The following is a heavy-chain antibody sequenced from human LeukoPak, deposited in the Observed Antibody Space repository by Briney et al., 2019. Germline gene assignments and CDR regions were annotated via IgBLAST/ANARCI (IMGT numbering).Heavy chain of an antibody. CDR3: ARAFKYSMSGYYFDY. D-gene: IGHD2-21*01. CDR1: GFTYDDYG. V-gene: IGHV3-20*04. CDR2: INWNGGST. J-gene: IGHJ4*02. Sequence: GGSLRLSCAASGFTYDDYGMSWVRQAPGKGLEWVSGINWNGGSTGYADSVKGRFTISRDNAKKSLYLQMNSLRAEDTALYYCARAFKYSMSGYYFDYWGQGTLVTVSS.